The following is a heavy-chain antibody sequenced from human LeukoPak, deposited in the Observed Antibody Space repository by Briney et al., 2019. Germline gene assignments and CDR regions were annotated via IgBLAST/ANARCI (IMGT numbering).Heavy chain of an antibody. J-gene: IGHJ6*03. V-gene: IGHV4-30-4*08. CDR1: GGSISSGDYY. D-gene: IGHD1-26*01. CDR2: IYYSGST. CDR3: ANGIVGAPDYYMVV. Sequence: SQTLSLTCIVSGGSISSGDYYWSWIRQPPGMGLEWIGYIYYSGSTYYNPSPKSRVTISVYTSQNQFSLKLSSVTAADTAVYYCANGIVGAPDYYMVVWGKGTTVTVSS.